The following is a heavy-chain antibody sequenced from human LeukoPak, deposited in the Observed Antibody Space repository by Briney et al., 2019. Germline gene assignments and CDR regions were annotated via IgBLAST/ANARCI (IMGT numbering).Heavy chain of an antibody. J-gene: IGHJ6*02. CDR1: GFTFSDYY. Sequence: GGSLRLSCAASGFTFSDYYMSWIRQAPGKGLEWVSYISSSGSTIYYADSVKGRFTISRNNAKNSLYLQMNSLRAEDTALYYCASVYYYGMDVWGQGTTDTVSS. CDR3: ASVYYYGMDV. CDR2: ISSSGSTI. V-gene: IGHV3-11*01.